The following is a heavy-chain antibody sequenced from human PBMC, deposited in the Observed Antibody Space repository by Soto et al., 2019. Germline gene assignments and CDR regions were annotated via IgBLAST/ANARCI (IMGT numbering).Heavy chain of an antibody. CDR3: ARRVYCSGGSCYSQGWFDP. D-gene: IGHD2-15*01. V-gene: IGHV4-59*01. CDR1: GGSISSYY. Sequence: KTSETLSLTCTVSGGSISSYYWSWIRQPPGKGLEWIGYIYYSGSTNYNPSLKSRVTISVDTSKNQFSLKLSSVTAADTAVYYCARRVYCSGGSCYSQGWFDPWGQGTLVTVSS. J-gene: IGHJ5*02. CDR2: IYYSGST.